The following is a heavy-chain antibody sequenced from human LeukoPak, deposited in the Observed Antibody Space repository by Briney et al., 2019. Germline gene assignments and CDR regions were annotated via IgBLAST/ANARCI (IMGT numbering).Heavy chain of an antibody. D-gene: IGHD1-26*01. Sequence: PSETLSLTCTVSGGSISSGGYYWSWIRQPPGKGLEWIGYIYHSGSTYYNPSLKSRVTISVDRSKNQFSLKLSSVTAADTAVYYCARGERWEPPGYAFDIWGQGTMVTVSS. CDR2: IYHSGST. CDR3: ARGERWEPPGYAFDI. J-gene: IGHJ3*02. V-gene: IGHV4-30-2*01. CDR1: GGSISSGGYY.